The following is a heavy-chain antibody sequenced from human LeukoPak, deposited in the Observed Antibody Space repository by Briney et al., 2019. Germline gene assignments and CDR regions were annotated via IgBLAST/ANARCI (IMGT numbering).Heavy chain of an antibody. D-gene: IGHD3-16*02. CDR1: AFTVSSNH. CDR3: ARGPTSSLAFDY. CDR2: IYSGGGT. V-gene: IGHV3-66*01. J-gene: IGHJ4*02. Sequence: AGRSLRLSCAASAFTVSSNHMSWVRQAAGKGLEWVSVIYSGGGTYYADSVKGRFTISRDNSKNTLYLQMNSLRAEDTAVYYCARGPTSSLAFDYWGQGTLVTVSS.